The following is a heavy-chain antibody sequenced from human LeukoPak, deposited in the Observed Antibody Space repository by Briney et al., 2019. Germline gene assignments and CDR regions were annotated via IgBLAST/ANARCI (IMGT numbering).Heavy chain of an antibody. J-gene: IGHJ4*02. CDR2: IYASGST. Sequence: SGTLSLTCTVSGGSISSYYWSWIRQPPGKGLEWIGYIYASGSTNYNPSLKSRVTISVDTSKNQFSLKLSSVTAADTAVYYCARLWGNCSGGSCYFDYWGQGTLVTVSS. CDR1: GGSISSYY. CDR3: ARLWGNCSGGSCYFDY. D-gene: IGHD2-15*01. V-gene: IGHV4-4*09.